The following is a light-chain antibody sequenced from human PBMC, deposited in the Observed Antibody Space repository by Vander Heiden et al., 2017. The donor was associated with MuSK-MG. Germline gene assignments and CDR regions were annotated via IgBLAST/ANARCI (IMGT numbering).Light chain of an antibody. J-gene: IGKJ4*01. CDR1: QTINTY. V-gene: IGKV1-39*01. Sequence: DIQMTQSPSSLSASVGDRVTITCRASQTINTYLNWYQQKPGSAPKLLIYAASTLQTGVPSRFSGSGSGTDFSLTITKLQPEDFATYYCQQSYSSHTFGGGTKVEV. CDR3: QQSYSSHT. CDR2: AAS.